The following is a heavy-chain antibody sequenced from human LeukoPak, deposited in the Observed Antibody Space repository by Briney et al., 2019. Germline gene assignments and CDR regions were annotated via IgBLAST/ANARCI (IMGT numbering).Heavy chain of an antibody. CDR2: IYASGST. CDR3: ARHSSVVRGWFDP. Sequence: PSETLSLTCTVSGGSISSYYWSWIRQPPGKGLEWVGYIYASGSTNYNPSLKSRVPLSVDTSKNQFSLKLTSVTAADTAMYYCARHSSVVRGWFDPWGQGTLVTVSS. J-gene: IGHJ5*01. CDR1: GGSISSYY. V-gene: IGHV4-4*09. D-gene: IGHD2-15*01.